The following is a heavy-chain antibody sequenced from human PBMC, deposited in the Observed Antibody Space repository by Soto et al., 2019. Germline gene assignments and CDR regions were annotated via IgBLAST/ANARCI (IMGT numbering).Heavy chain of an antibody. CDR3: ARGRGYSSSRNWFDP. CDR2: IYYSGST. Sequence: SETLSLTCTVSGGSVSSGSYYWSWIRQPPGKGLEWIGYIYYSGSTNYNPSLKSRVTISVDTSKNQFSLKLSSVTAADTAVYYCARGRGYSSSRNWFDPWGQGTLVTVSS. D-gene: IGHD6-13*01. V-gene: IGHV4-61*01. CDR1: GGSVSSGSYY. J-gene: IGHJ5*02.